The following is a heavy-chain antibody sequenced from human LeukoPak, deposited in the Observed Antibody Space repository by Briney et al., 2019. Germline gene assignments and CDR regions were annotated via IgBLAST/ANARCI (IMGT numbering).Heavy chain of an antibody. V-gene: IGHV4-39*06. CDR2: IHYSGKT. D-gene: IGHD2-2*01. Sequence: SETLSLTCTVSGGSISSGAYYWGWLRQPPGKGLEWIGTIHYSGKTYYNPSLKSRITISIDTSKKQFALKLSSVTAADTAVYYCARGDCSSTGCSIDYWGQGTLVTVSS. CDR3: ARGDCSSTGCSIDY. J-gene: IGHJ4*02. CDR1: GGSISSGAYY.